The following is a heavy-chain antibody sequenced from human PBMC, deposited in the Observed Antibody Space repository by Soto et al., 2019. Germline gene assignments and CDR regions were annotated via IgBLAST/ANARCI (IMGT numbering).Heavy chain of an antibody. D-gene: IGHD5-12*01. CDR2: ISDSGGST. CDR3: AKGLGDYYYMDV. V-gene: IGHV3-23*01. CDR1: GFTFSSYT. J-gene: IGHJ6*03. Sequence: EVQLLESGGGLVQPGGSLRRSCAASGFTFSSYTMSWVRQAPGKGLEWVSAISDSGGSTYYADSVKGRFTISRDNSKHPLFLQVNSLRAEDTAVYYCAKGLGDYYYMDVWGKGTTVTVSS.